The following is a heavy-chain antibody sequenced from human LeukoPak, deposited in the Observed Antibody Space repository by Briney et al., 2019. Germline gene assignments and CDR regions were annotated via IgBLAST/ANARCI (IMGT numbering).Heavy chain of an antibody. CDR3: ARVPLTGFSWYFDL. CDR1: GGSVSSGSYY. Sequence: SETLSLTCTVSGGSVSSGSYYWSWIRQPPGKGLEWIGYIYYSGSTNYNPSLKSRVTISVDTSKNQFSLKLSSVTAADTAVYYCARVPLTGFSWYFDLWGRGTLVTVSS. V-gene: IGHV4-61*01. D-gene: IGHD7-27*01. J-gene: IGHJ2*01. CDR2: IYYSGST.